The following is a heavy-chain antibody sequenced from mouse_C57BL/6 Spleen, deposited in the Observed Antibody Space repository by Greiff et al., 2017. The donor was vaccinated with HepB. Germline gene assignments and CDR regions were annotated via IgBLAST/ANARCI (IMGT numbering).Heavy chain of an antibody. V-gene: IGHV1-76*01. CDR2: IYPGRGNT. J-gene: IGHJ2*01. CDR3: AREGYGSSYGYFDY. Sequence: VQLQQSGAELVRPGASVKLSCKASGYTFTDYYINWVKQRPGQGLEWIARIYPGRGNTYYNEKFKGKATLTAEKSSSTAYMQLSSLTSEDSAVYFCAREGYGSSYGYFDYWGQGTTLTVSS. CDR1: GYTFTDYY. D-gene: IGHD1-1*01.